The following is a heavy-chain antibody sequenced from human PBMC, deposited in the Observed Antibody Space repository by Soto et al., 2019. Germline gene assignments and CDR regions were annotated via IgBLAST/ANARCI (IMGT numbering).Heavy chain of an antibody. CDR1: GGSISSWY. D-gene: IGHD1-26*01. V-gene: IGHV4-59*08. CDR3: ARRYGSAIDY. Sequence: PSETLSLTCTVSGGSISSWYWSWIRQPPGKGPEWIGYIYYSGSTNYNPSLKSRVTISVDTSKNQFSLKLSSVTAADTAVYYCARRYGSAIDYWGQGTLVTVSS. CDR2: IYYSGST. J-gene: IGHJ4*02.